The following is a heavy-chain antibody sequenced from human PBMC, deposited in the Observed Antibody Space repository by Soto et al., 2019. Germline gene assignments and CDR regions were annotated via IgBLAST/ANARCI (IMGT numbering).Heavy chain of an antibody. J-gene: IGHJ4*02. D-gene: IGHD3-10*01. CDR1: GFTFSSYA. Sequence: GGSLRLSCAASGFTFSSYAMSWVRQAPGKGLEWVSGISGSGDSTFYADSVKGRFTISRDNSKNTLYLQMDSLRAEDTAVYYCAKVYYYGSGSYYRTQFFDYWGQGTLVTVSS. CDR2: ISGSGDST. CDR3: AKVYYYGSGSYYRTQFFDY. V-gene: IGHV3-23*01.